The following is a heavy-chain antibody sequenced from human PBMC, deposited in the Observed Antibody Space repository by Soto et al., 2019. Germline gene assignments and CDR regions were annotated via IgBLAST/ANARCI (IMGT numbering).Heavy chain of an antibody. V-gene: IGHV1-2*02. CDR1: GYPVTAYY. J-gene: IGHJ3*02. Sequence: QLHLVQSGAVVKKPGASVTVSCSASGYPVTAYYMHWVRQAPGRGLEWMGGINPATGAAKYTQTFQGRVTMTRDTSTSTVFMELSGLTSEETAVFYWARGGGVGVAGSAAFDMWGQGTLVTVSS. D-gene: IGHD3-3*01. CDR3: ARGGGVGVAGSAAFDM. CDR2: INPATGAA.